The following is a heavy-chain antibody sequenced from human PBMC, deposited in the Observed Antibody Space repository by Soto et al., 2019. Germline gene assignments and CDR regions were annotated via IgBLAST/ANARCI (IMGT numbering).Heavy chain of an antibody. Sequence: PSETLSLTCAVSGGSISSGGYSWSWIRQPPGKGLEWIGYIYHSGSTYYNPSLKSRVTISVDRSKNQFSLKLSSVTAADTAVYYCARDVSPVRYNDFWSGYYTPSNWFDPWGQGTLVTVSS. CDR2: IYHSGST. CDR3: ARDVSPVRYNDFWSGYYTPSNWFDP. CDR1: GGSISSGGYS. J-gene: IGHJ5*02. D-gene: IGHD3-3*01. V-gene: IGHV4-30-2*01.